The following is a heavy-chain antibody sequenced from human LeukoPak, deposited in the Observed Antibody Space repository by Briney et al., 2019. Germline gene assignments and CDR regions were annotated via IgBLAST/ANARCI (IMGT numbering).Heavy chain of an antibody. CDR2: ISGTGGDT. Sequence: GGSLRLSCAASGLTFSRHVMSWVRQAPGKGLEWVSAISGTGGDTYYADSVKGRFTISRDNSKNTLYLQMNSLRAEDTAVYYCARDFNFWSGPNYYYYYGMDAWGQGTTVTVSS. CDR3: ARDFNFWSGPNYYYYYGMDA. J-gene: IGHJ6*02. CDR1: GLTFSRHV. V-gene: IGHV3-23*01. D-gene: IGHD3-3*01.